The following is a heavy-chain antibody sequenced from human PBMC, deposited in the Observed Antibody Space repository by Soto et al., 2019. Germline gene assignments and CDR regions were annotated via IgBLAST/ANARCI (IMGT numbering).Heavy chain of an antibody. J-gene: IGHJ6*02. CDR3: ARSTYGSWSRRNYYFGMDV. Sequence: QVHLVQSGAEVKKPGASVKVSCKASGYTFTSYAVSWVRQAPGQGLEWMGWINAYIGNTDYGQKFQGRVTMTTDTSTSTADMELRNLRSDDTAVYYRARSTYGSWSRRNYYFGMDVWGQGTTVTVSS. D-gene: IGHD3-10*01. CDR2: INAYIGNT. CDR1: GYTFTSYA. V-gene: IGHV1-18*01.